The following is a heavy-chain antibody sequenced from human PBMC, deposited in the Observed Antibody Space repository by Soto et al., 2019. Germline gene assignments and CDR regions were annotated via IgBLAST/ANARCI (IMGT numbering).Heavy chain of an antibody. CDR1: SYSFVSYC. J-gene: IGHJ4*02. CDR2: IYPGDSTA. Sequence: GESLTIYCEVPSYSFVSYCIVWVLQKRGKGLEWMGIIYPGDSTAPYSASSPGQVTFSADKCISTAHLQWSGLKASDTAIYYCARCTTYYYSSHSHYAFDYWGQGTLVTVS. CDR3: ARCTTYYYSSHSHYAFDY. D-gene: IGHD3-10*01. V-gene: IGHV5-51*01.